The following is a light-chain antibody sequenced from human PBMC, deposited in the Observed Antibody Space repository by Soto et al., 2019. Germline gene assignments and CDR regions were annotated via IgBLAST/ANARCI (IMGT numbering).Light chain of an antibody. CDR2: AVS. V-gene: IGKV1-39*01. Sequence: DIQMTQNPSSLSASVGDRVTITCRASQDIRHDLGWYQQKPGKAPKRLIYAVSSLQSGVPSRFSGSGSGTDFTLTINSLQPEDFATYYCQQCYITPWTFGQGTNVDI. CDR3: QQCYITPWT. J-gene: IGKJ1*01. CDR1: QDIRHD.